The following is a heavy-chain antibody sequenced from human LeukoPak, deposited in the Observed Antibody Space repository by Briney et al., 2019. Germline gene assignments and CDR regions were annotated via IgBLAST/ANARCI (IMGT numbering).Heavy chain of an antibody. CDR1: GFTFSNYA. Sequence: LSGGSLRLSCAASGFTFSNYAMNWVRQAPGKGLEWVSAISGSGESTYYADSVKGRFTISRDNSKNSLYLQMNSLRAEDTALYYCAKAPSYSSGYDYWGQGTLVTVSS. V-gene: IGHV3-23*01. D-gene: IGHD6-19*01. CDR2: ISGSGEST. J-gene: IGHJ4*02. CDR3: AKAPSYSSGYDY.